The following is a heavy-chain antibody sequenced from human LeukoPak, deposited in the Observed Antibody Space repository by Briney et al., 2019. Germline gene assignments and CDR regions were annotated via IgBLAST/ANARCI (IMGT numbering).Heavy chain of an antibody. CDR3: VKERSGGFFDY. D-gene: IGHD1-26*01. V-gene: IGHV3-64D*09. Sequence: GGSLRLSCSASGFTFNSYAMHWVRQAPGKGLEYVSAISSSGGSTYYADLVKGRFTISRDNSKNTLYLQMSSLRPEDTAVYFCVKERSGGFFDYWSQGTLVTVSS. CDR1: GFTFNSYA. J-gene: IGHJ4*02. CDR2: ISSSGGST.